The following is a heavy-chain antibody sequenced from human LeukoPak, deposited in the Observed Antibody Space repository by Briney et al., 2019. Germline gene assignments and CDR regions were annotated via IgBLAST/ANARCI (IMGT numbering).Heavy chain of an antibody. V-gene: IGHV3-23*01. D-gene: IGHD3-22*01. CDR2: ISNDGGGT. CDR1: GFTFRNYA. J-gene: IGHJ5*02. CDR3: AKGSSGYFADL. Sequence: GGSLRLSCAASGFTFRNYAMSWVRQAPGKGLEWVSAISNDGGGTTYADFVKGRFTISRDNSKNTLFLQMNSLRAEDTALYYCAKGSSGYFADLWGQGTLVTVSS.